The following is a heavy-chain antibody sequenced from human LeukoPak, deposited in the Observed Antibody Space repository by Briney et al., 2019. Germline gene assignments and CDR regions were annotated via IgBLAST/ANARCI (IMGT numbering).Heavy chain of an antibody. V-gene: IGHV4-39*01. CDR3: ARAFRARYFDL. J-gene: IGHJ2*01. D-gene: IGHD2/OR15-2a*01. CDR2: IYYSGST. Sequence: SETLSLTCTVSGDSISNYYWNWIRQPPGKGLEWIGIIYYSGSTYYNPSLKGRVTISVDTSKNQFSLKLSSVTAADTAVYYCARAFRARYFDLWGRGTLVTVSS. CDR1: GDSISNYY.